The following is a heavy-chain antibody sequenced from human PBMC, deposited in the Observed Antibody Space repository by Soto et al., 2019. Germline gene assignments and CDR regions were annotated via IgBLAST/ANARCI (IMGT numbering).Heavy chain of an antibody. V-gene: IGHV4-61*01. CDR1: CASVSSGSYY. CDR2: IYYSGST. J-gene: IGHJ3*02. CDR3: ARVDTYHAFDI. D-gene: IGHD5-18*01. Sequence: SETLSLTCTVSCASVSSGSYYWSWIRQPPGKGLEWIGYIYYSGSTNYNPSLKSRVTISVDTSKNQFSLKLNSVTAADTAVYYCARVDTYHAFDIWGQGTMVTVSS.